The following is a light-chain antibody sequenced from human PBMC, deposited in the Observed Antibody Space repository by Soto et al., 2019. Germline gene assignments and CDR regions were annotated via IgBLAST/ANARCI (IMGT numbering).Light chain of an antibody. Sequence: QFVLTQPPSASGTPGQRVTISCSGSSSNIGGNTVNWYQQLPGTAPKLLMFANKERPSGVPDRFSASKSGTSASLAINGLQSDDEADYYCATWDDSLNGWVVGGGTKLTVL. CDR3: ATWDDSLNGWV. V-gene: IGLV1-44*01. CDR1: SSNIGGNT. J-gene: IGLJ3*02. CDR2: ANK.